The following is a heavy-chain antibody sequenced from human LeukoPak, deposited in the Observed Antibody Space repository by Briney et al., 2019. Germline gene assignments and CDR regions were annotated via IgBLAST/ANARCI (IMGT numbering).Heavy chain of an antibody. J-gene: IGHJ2*01. D-gene: IGHD4-23*01. CDR3: ARSTNYGGSNWYFDL. CDR1: GGSISSSSYY. Sequence: SETLSLTCTVSGGSISSSSYYWGWIRQPPGKGLEWIGSIYYSGSTYYNPSLKSRVTISVDTSKNQFSLKLSSVTAADTAVYYCARSTNYGGSNWYFDLWGRGTLVTVSS. V-gene: IGHV4-39*07. CDR2: IYYSGST.